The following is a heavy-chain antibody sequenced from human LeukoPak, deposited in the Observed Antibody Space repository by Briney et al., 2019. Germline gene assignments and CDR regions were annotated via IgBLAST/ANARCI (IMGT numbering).Heavy chain of an antibody. J-gene: IGHJ3*02. CDR2: IYYSGST. CDR1: GGSISSYY. D-gene: IGHD6-13*01. V-gene: IGHV4-59*12. CDR3: AREGYSSSWYPGAFDI. Sequence: SETLSLTCTVSGGSISSYYWSWIRQPPGKGLEWIGYIYYSGSTNYNPSLKSRVTISVDTSKNQFSLKLSSVTAADTAVYCCAREGYSSSWYPGAFDIWGQGTMVTVSS.